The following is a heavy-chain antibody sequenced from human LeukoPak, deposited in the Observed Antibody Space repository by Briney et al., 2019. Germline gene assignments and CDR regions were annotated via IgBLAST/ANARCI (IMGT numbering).Heavy chain of an antibody. Sequence: GGSLRLSCAASGFTFSSYAMSWVRQAPGKGLEWVSAISGSGGSTYYADSVKGRFTISRDNSKNTLYQQMNSLRAEDTAVYYCATLIEDIPPFDYWGQGTLVTVSS. J-gene: IGHJ4*02. V-gene: IGHV3-23*01. D-gene: IGHD2-2*02. CDR3: ATLIEDIPPFDY. CDR2: ISGSGGST. CDR1: GFTFSSYA.